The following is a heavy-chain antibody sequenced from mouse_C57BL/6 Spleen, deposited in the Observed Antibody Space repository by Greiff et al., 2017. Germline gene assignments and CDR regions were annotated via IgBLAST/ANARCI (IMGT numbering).Heavy chain of an antibody. CDR1: GFTFSDYG. CDR2: ISSGSSTI. CDR3: AATIVTLDAMDY. D-gene: IGHD2-5*01. Sequence: VQLKESGGGLVKPGGSLKLSCAASGFTFSDYGMHWVRQAPEKGLEWVAYISSGSSTIYYADTVKGRFTISRDNAKNTLFLQMTSLRSEDTAMYYCAATIVTLDAMDYWGQGTSVTVSS. V-gene: IGHV5-17*01. J-gene: IGHJ4*01.